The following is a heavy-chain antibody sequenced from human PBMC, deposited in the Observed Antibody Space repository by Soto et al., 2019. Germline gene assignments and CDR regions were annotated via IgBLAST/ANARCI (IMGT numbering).Heavy chain of an antibody. V-gene: IGHV4-30-2*01. CDR2: IYHSGST. CDR1: GGSISRGGYS. D-gene: IGHD1-26*01. J-gene: IGHJ6*02. CDR3: ARVVFSGIYSYSYCMVV. Sequence: SETLSLTCAVSGGSISRGGYSWSWIRQPPGKGLEWIGYIYHSGSTYYNPSLKSRVTISVDRSKNQFSLKLSSVTAADTAVYYCARVVFSGIYSYSYCMVVSGQGTTVTLS.